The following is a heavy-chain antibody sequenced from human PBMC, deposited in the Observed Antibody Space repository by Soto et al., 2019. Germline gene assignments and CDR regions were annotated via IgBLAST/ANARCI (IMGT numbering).Heavy chain of an antibody. CDR1: GGSFSGYY. J-gene: IGHJ6*02. CDR3: ARFRKKGSSGYYYYYGMDV. V-gene: IGHV4-34*01. CDR2: INHSGST. D-gene: IGHD6-6*01. Sequence: PSETLSRTCAVYGGSFSGYYWSWIRQPPGKGLEWIGEINHSGSTNSTPSLKSRVTISVDTSKNQFSLKLSSVTAADTSVYYCARFRKKGSSGYYYYYGMDVWGQGTTVT.